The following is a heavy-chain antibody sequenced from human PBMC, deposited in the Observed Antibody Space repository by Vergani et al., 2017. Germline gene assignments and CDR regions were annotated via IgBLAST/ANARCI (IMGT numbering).Heavy chain of an antibody. V-gene: IGHV5-51*01. CDR2: IYPGDSDT. CDR1: GYSFTSYW. J-gene: IGHJ4*02. CDR3: ARDYDFWSGSYTGSAHFDS. Sequence: EVQLVQSGAEVKKPGESLKISCKCSGYSFTSYWIGWVRQMPGKGLEWMGIIYPGDSDTRYSPSFQGQVTISADKSISTAYLQWSSLKASDTAMYYCARDYDFWSGSYTGSAHFDSWGQGTLVTVSS. D-gene: IGHD3-3*01.